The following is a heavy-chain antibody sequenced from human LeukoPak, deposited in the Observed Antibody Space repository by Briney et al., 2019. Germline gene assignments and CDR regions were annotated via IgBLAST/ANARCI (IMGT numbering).Heavy chain of an antibody. Sequence: GGSLRLSCAASGFTFSSYAMSWVRQAPGKGLEWVSAISGGGGSTYYADSVKGRFTISRDNSKNTLYLQMNSLRAEDTAVYYCAKDPRYCSSTSCNWGQGTLVTVSS. V-gene: IGHV3-23*01. CDR3: AKDPRYCSSTSCN. CDR2: ISGGGGST. CDR1: GFTFSSYA. J-gene: IGHJ4*02. D-gene: IGHD2-2*01.